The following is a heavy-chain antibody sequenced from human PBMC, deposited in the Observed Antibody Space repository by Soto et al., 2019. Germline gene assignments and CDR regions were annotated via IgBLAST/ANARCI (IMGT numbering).Heavy chain of an antibody. D-gene: IGHD4-17*01. J-gene: IGHJ6*02. CDR1: GYTFTSYY. V-gene: IGHV1-46*01. CDR2: INPSGGST. CDR3: ARVDSGYGDLDYGMDV. Sequence: GASVKVSCKASGYTFTSYYMHWVRQAPGQGLEWMGIINPSGGSTSYAQKFQGRVTMTRDTSTSTVYMELSSLRSEDTAVYYCARVDSGYGDLDYGMDVWGQGTTVTVSS.